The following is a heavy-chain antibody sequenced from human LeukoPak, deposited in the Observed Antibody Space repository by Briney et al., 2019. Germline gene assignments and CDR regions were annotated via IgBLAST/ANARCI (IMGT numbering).Heavy chain of an antibody. CDR3: AAGNPLEGGASDI. CDR1: GYTLTELS. Sequence: ASVKVSCKVSGYTLTELSMHWVRQAPGKGLEWMGGFDPEDGETIYAQKFQGRVTITEDTSTDTAYMELSSLRSEDTAVYYCAAGNPLEGGASDIWGQGTMVTVSS. J-gene: IGHJ3*02. V-gene: IGHV1-24*01. D-gene: IGHD4-23*01. CDR2: FDPEDGET.